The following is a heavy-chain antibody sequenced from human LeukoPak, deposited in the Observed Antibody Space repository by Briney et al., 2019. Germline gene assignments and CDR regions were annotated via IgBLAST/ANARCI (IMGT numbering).Heavy chain of an antibody. Sequence: GASVKVSCKASGYTLTGYYMHWVRQAPGQGLEWMGCINPNSGGTNYAQKFQGRVTMTRDTSISTAYMELSRLRSDDTAVYYCARVMSNPRYYFDYWGQGTLVTVSS. D-gene: IGHD3-16*01. CDR1: GYTLTGYY. J-gene: IGHJ4*02. V-gene: IGHV1-2*02. CDR3: ARVMSNPRYYFDY. CDR2: INPNSGGT.